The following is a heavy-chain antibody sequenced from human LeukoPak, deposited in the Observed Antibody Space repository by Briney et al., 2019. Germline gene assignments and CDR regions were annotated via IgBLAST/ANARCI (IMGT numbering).Heavy chain of an antibody. CDR1: GSTFSSYA. CDR2: ISGSGGST. D-gene: IGHD3-9*01. J-gene: IGHJ4*02. CDR3: AKAHYDILTGSYYFDY. Sequence: GGSLRLSCAASGSTFSSYAMSWVRQAPGKGLEWVSAISGSGGSTYYADSVKGRFTISRDNSKNTLYLQMNSLRAEDTAVYYCAKAHYDILTGSYYFDYWGQGTLVTVSS. V-gene: IGHV3-23*01.